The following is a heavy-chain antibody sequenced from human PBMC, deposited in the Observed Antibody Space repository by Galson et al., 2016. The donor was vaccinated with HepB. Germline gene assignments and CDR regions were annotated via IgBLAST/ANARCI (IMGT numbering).Heavy chain of an antibody. Sequence: SETLSLTCTLSSGSMSGYYWNWIRQPPGKGLEWIGYMYSAYSGGSNDVPSRSSNDIPSLRRRVMISLDASKKQFSLKLKSVTAADTALYFCARVDSGGNTGWAFDVWGQGTMVTVSS. V-gene: IGHV4-59*01. CDR1: SGSMSGYY. CDR2: MYSAYSGGSNDVPSRSS. D-gene: IGHD2-15*01. CDR3: ARVDSGGNTGWAFDV. J-gene: IGHJ3*01.